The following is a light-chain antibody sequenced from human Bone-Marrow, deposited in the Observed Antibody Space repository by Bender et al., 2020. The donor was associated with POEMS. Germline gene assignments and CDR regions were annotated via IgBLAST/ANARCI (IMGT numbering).Light chain of an antibody. J-gene: IGLJ2*01. CDR3: QVWDSGSDVV. Sequence: SYELTQPPSVSVCPGLTARITCSGDALPKQYAYWYQQKPGQAPVLVMYYDTDRPSGIPERFSGTNSGNTATLTISRVEAGDEADYFCQVWDSGSDVVFGGGTKLTAL. CDR2: YDT. V-gene: IGLV3-21*02. CDR1: ALPKQY.